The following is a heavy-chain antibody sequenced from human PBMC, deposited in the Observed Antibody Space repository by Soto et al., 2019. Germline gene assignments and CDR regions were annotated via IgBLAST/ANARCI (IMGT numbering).Heavy chain of an antibody. J-gene: IGHJ6*03. Sequence: ASVKVSCKASGYTFTSYGISWVRQAPGQGLEWMGWISAYNGNTNYAQKLQGRVTMTTDKSTSTAYMELRSLRTGDTAVYYCARVIRGGADYSYDDYMDVWGKGTTVTVSS. CDR1: GYTFTSYG. D-gene: IGHD2-15*01. CDR3: ARVIRGGADYSYDDYMDV. V-gene: IGHV1-18*01. CDR2: ISAYNGNT.